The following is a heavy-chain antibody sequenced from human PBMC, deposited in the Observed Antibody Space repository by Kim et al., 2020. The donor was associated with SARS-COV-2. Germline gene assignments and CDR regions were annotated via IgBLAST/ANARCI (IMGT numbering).Heavy chain of an antibody. CDR1: GGSISSGGYY. D-gene: IGHD3-3*01. V-gene: IGHV4-31*03. J-gene: IGHJ5*02. Sequence: SETLSLTCTVSGGSISSGGYYWSWIRQHPGKGLEWIGYIYYSGSTYYNPSLKSRVTISVDTSKNQFSLKLSSVTAADTAVYYFARAMGITIFGVGIVNWFDPWGQGTLVTVSS. CDR2: IYYSGST. CDR3: ARAMGITIFGVGIVNWFDP.